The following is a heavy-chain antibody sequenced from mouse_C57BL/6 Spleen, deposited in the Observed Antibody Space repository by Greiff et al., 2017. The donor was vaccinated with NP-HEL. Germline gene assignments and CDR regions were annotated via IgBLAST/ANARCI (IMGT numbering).Heavy chain of an antibody. Sequence: QVQLQQPGAELVMPGASVKLSCKASGYTFTSYWMHWVKQRPGQGLEWIGEIDPSDSYTNYNQKFKGKSTLTVDKSSSTAYMQLSSLTSEESAVYYCARIGGSSYEFAYWGQGTLVTVSA. D-gene: IGHD1-1*01. J-gene: IGHJ3*01. V-gene: IGHV1-69*01. CDR1: GYTFTSYW. CDR3: ARIGGSSYEFAY. CDR2: IDPSDSYT.